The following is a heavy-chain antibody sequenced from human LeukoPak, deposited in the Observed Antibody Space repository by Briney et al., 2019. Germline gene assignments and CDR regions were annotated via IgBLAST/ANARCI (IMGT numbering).Heavy chain of an antibody. CDR2: IYSGGST. Sequence: GGSLRLSCAASGFTVSSNYMSWVRQAPGKGLEWVSVIYSGGSTYYADSVKGRFTISRDNSKNTLYLQMNSLRAEDTAVYYCAKDRELTKTPFDYWGQGTLVTVSS. CDR1: GFTVSSNY. J-gene: IGHJ4*02. D-gene: IGHD1-7*01. V-gene: IGHV3-53*05. CDR3: AKDRELTKTPFDY.